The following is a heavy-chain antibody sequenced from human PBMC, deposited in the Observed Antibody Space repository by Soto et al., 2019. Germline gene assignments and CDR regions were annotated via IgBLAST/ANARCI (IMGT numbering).Heavy chain of an antibody. CDR3: ARDYYDSSGYYPESEAFNHY. Sequence: ASVKVSCKASGYTFTSYGISWVRQAPGQGLEWMGWISAYNGNTNYAQKLQGRVTMTTDTSTSTAYMELRSLRSDDTAVYYCARDYYDSSGYYPESEAFNHYCGQGTLVTVSS. CDR2: ISAYNGNT. V-gene: IGHV1-18*01. D-gene: IGHD3-22*01. J-gene: IGHJ4*02. CDR1: GYTFTSYG.